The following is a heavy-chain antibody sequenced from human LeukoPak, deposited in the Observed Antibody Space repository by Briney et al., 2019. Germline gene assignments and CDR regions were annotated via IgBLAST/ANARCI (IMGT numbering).Heavy chain of an antibody. CDR2: IYPADSDA. D-gene: IGHD3-10*01. CDR3: ARGAYGSGSYYNYYGMDV. V-gene: IGHV5-51*01. CDR1: GYGFATRW. J-gene: IGHJ6*02. Sequence: GEALKISCRGPGYGFATRWVAWVRQMPGKGVEWVGVIYPADSDARYSPSFQGQVTISADKSISTAYLQWSSLKASDTAMYFCARGAYGSGSYYNYYGMDVWGQGTTVTVSS.